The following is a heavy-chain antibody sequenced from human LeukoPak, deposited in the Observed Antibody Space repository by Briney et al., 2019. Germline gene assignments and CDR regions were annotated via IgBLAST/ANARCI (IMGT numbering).Heavy chain of an antibody. CDR2: ISSSSSYI. CDR1: GFTFSGYS. Sequence: GGSLRLSCAASGFTFSGYSMNWVRQAPGKGLEWVSSISSSSSYIYYADSVRGRFTISRDNAKNSLYLQMNSLRAEDTAVYYCASDYGGNSGDYWGQGTLVTVSS. D-gene: IGHD4-23*01. V-gene: IGHV3-21*01. J-gene: IGHJ4*02. CDR3: ASDYGGNSGDY.